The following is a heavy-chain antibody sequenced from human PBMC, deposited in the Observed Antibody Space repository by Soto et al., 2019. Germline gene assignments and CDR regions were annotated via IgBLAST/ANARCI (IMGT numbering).Heavy chain of an antibody. CDR2: ISSNGGST. CDR3: ASGGDCSGGTCYSYLRAWYLDL. CDR1: GFSFSNYV. Sequence: DVQLVNSGGGLVQPGGSLRLSCAASGFSFSNYVMHWVRQVPGRGLEFVSVISSNGGSTYYANSVKGRFTISRDNSKISFYLEMGSLSADDMAVYYCASGGDCSGGTCYSYLRAWYLDLWGRGSLATVAS. D-gene: IGHD2-15*01. V-gene: IGHV3-64*01. J-gene: IGHJ2*01.